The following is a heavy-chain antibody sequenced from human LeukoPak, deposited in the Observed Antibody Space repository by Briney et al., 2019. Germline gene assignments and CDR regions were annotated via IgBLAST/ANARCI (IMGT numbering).Heavy chain of an antibody. V-gene: IGHV3-23*01. D-gene: IGHD3-3*01. CDR3: AKDLHDSWAVDY. Sequence: GGSLRLSCAASGFTFSSYGMSWVRQAPGKGLEWVSHICVGGDTDFPDSVKGCFTIYRDNSKKTLYLKMNSLTADDTALYYCAKDLHDSWAVDYWGPGILVTVSS. CDR2: ICVGGDT. CDR1: GFTFSSYG. J-gene: IGHJ4*02.